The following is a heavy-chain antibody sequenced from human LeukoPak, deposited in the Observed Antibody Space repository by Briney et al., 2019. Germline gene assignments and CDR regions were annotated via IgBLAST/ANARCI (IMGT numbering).Heavy chain of an antibody. D-gene: IGHD3-10*01. CDR1: GFTFSNYA. CDR3: AKGSGRTGGPSRPYYFDY. Sequence: GGSLRLSCAATGFTFSNYAMSWVRQAPGKGLEWVSAISGSGGSTYYADSVKGRFTISRDNSKNTLYLQMNSLRAEDTAVYYCAKGSGRTGGPSRPYYFDYWGQGTLVTVSS. CDR2: ISGSGGST. J-gene: IGHJ4*02. V-gene: IGHV3-23*01.